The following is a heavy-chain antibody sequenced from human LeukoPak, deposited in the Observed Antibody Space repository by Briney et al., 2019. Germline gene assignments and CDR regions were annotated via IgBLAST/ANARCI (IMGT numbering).Heavy chain of an antibody. V-gene: IGHV4-4*02. CDR1: GGSISSSNW. CDR3: ARKTGTTYYYYYYYMDV. CDR2: IYHSGST. Sequence: PSGTLSLTCAVSGGSISSSNWWSWVRQPPGKGLEWIGEIYHSGSTYYNPSLKSRVTISVDTSKNQFSLKLSSVTAADTAVYYCARKTGTTYYYYYYYMDVWGKGTTVTVSS. J-gene: IGHJ6*03. D-gene: IGHD1-1*01.